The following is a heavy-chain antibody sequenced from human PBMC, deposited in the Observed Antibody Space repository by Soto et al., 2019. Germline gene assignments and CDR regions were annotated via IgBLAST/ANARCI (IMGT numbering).Heavy chain of an antibody. CDR1: GYTLTETS. CDR3: ASYSGYDSIYYYYGMDV. Sequence: ASVKVSCKVSGYTLTETSIHWVLQAPGIGLEWMGGSNPEDGETIYAQKVQGRVIMTEDTSTDTAYMELSSLRSEDTAVYYCASYSGYDSIYYYYGMDVWGQGTTVTVSS. V-gene: IGHV1-24*01. CDR2: SNPEDGET. J-gene: IGHJ6*02. D-gene: IGHD5-12*01.